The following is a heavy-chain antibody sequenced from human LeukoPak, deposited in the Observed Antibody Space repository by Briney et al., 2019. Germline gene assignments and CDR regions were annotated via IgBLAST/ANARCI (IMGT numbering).Heavy chain of an antibody. CDR3: ARPMVVTALFASDY. V-gene: IGHV3-7*01. CDR2: IKQDGSEQ. J-gene: IGHJ4*02. D-gene: IGHD2-21*02. Sequence: AGGPLRLSCAASGFTVSSNYMSWVRQAPGKGLEWVANIKQDGSEQYYVDSVKGRFTISRDNAKNSLYLQLNSLRAEDTAVYYCARPMVVTALFASDYWGQGTLVTVSS. CDR1: GFTVSSNY.